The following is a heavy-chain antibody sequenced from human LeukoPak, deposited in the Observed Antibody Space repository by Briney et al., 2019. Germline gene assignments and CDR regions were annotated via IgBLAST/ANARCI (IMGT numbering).Heavy chain of an antibody. V-gene: IGHV4-61*01. J-gene: IGHJ4*02. CDR3: ARESSQRWTFDY. Sequence: PSETLSLTCTVSGGSVSSGSYYWSWIRQPPGKGLEWIGYIYYSGSTNYNPSLKGRVTISVDTSKNQFSLKLSSVTAADTAVYYCARESSQRWTFDYWAREPWSPSPQ. CDR1: GGSVSSGSYY. D-gene: IGHD3/OR15-3a*01. CDR2: IYYSGST.